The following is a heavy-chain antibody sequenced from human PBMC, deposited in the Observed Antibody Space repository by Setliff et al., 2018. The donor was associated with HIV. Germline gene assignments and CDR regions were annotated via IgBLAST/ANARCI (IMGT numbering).Heavy chain of an antibody. D-gene: IGHD3-9*01. J-gene: IGHJ4*02. CDR3: VRDRDWAFDY. Sequence: GESLKISCAASGFTFSSYSMNWVRQAPGKGLEWISYNGIINGAKHYADSMEGRFTISRDDAKNSLYLQMDSLRAEDTAVYYCVRDRDWAFDYWGQGILVTVSS. V-gene: IGHV3-48*01. CDR1: GFTFSSYS. CDR2: NGIINGAK.